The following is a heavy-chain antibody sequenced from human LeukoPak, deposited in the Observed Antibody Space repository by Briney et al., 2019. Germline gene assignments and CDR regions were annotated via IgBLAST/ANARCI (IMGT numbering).Heavy chain of an antibody. CDR3: ARLPRTYCGGDCYSYYFDY. V-gene: IGHV4-34*01. CDR1: GESFSGHY. D-gene: IGHD2-21*01. J-gene: IGHJ4*02. CDR2: SDHSGST. Sequence: SETLSLTCAVYGESFSGHYWSWIRQSPEKGLEWIGESDHSGSTNYNPSLKSRVTISVDKSKNQFSLKPSSVTAADTAVYYCARLPRTYCGGDCYSYYFDYWGQGTLVTVSS.